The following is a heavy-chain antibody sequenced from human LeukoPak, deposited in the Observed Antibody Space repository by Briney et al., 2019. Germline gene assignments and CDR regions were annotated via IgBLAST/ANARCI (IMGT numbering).Heavy chain of an antibody. V-gene: IGHV4-38-2*02. J-gene: IGHJ4*02. CDR1: GYSIRSGYY. Sequence: SETLSLTCTVSGYSIRSGYYWGWIRQPPGKGLEWIGSIYHSGSIYHKPSLKSRVTISVDTSKNQFSLKLSSVTAADTAVYYCARSLEAGYSSSWYWGYWGQGTLVTVSS. CDR3: ARSLEAGYSSSWYWGY. D-gene: IGHD6-13*01. CDR2: IYHSGSI.